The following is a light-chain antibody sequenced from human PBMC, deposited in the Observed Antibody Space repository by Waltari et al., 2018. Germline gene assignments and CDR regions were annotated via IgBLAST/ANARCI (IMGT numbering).Light chain of an antibody. CDR2: TNH. CDR3: AAWDDSLNLYV. Sequence: QSVLTQPPSASGTLGQRVTIPCSGYTSHIGYNTVDWYQQLPRPAPKLLIYTNHQRRAEIPDRLSGSKSGTSASLAISGLQSDDEADYYCAAWDDSLNLYVVGTGTKHTVL. V-gene: IGLV1-44*01. CDR1: TSHIGYNT. J-gene: IGLJ1*01.